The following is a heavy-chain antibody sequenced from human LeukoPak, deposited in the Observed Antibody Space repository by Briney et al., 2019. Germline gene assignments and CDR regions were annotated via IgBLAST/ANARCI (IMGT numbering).Heavy chain of an antibody. V-gene: IGHV4-59*01. J-gene: IGHJ4*02. CDR3: ARGGDYYVSGSYLGH. Sequence: PSETLSLTCTVSGGSISSYYWSWIRQPPGKGLEWIGCIYYSGSAKYNPSLRSRLSISVDTSKNQLSLTLSSVTAADAAVYYCARGGDYYVSGSYLGHWGQGTMVTVSS. CDR2: IYYSGSA. CDR1: GGSISSYY. D-gene: IGHD3-10*01.